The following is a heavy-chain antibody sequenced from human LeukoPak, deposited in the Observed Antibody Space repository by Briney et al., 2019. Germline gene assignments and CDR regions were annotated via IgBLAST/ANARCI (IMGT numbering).Heavy chain of an antibody. CDR1: GCSISGGHY. V-gene: IGHV4-38-2*01. CDR3: ARGRGSGSYPHDY. J-gene: IGHJ4*02. Sequence: SETLSLTCGVSGCSISGGHYWGWIRQPPGKELEWIGSIYHSGTTYYNPSLKSRVTISVDTSKNQFSLKLSSVTAADTAAYYCARGRGSGSYPHDYWGQGTLVTVSS. D-gene: IGHD3-10*01. CDR2: IYHSGTT.